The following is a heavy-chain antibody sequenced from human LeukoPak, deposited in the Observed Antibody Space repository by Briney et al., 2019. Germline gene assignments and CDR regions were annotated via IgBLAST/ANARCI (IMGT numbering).Heavy chain of an antibody. CDR1: GYSISSGYY. Sequence: ASETLSLTXAVSGYSISSGYYWGWIRQPPGKGLEWIGSIYHSGSTYYNPSLKSRVTISVDTSKNQSSLKLSSVTAADTAVYYGARGYSSSWYYYYYYMDGRGKGTTVTVSS. J-gene: IGHJ6*03. CDR2: IYHSGST. V-gene: IGHV4-38-2*01. D-gene: IGHD6-13*01. CDR3: ARGYSSSWYYYYYYMDG.